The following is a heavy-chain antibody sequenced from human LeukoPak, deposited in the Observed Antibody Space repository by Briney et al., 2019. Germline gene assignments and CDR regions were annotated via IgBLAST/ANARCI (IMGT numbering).Heavy chain of an antibody. CDR2: ISGSGGST. V-gene: IGHV3-23*01. D-gene: IGHD3-3*01. J-gene: IGHJ4*02. CDR1: GFTFNRAW. CDR3: AKDIGVVPNNY. Sequence: GGSLRLSCAASGFTFNRAWMSWVRQAPGKGLEWVSAISGSGGSTYYADSVKGRFTISRDNSKNTLYLQMNSLRAEDTAVYYCAKDIGVVPNNYWGQGTLVTVSS.